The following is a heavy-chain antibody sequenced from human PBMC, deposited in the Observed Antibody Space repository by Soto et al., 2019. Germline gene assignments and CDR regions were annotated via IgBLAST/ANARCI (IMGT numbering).Heavy chain of an antibody. V-gene: IGHV3-23*01. CDR2: ISGSGGST. Sequence: GGSLRLSCAASGFTFSSYAMSWVRQAPGKGLEWVSAISGSGGSTYYADSVKGRFTISRDNSKNTLYLQMNSLRAEDTAVYYCARTAIYDILTGYYFYWGQGTLVTVSS. J-gene: IGHJ4*02. CDR3: ARTAIYDILTGYYFY. D-gene: IGHD3-9*01. CDR1: GFTFSSYA.